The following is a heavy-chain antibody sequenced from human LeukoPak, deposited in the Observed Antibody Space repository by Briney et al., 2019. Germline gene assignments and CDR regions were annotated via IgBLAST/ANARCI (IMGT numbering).Heavy chain of an antibody. CDR1: GGSFSGYY. D-gene: IGHD5-18*01. CDR3: ARENSYGFFVWFDP. Sequence: SETLSLTCAVYGGSFSGYYWRWIRQPLANGLEWIGEINHSGSTNYNPSLKSRVTISVDTSKNQFSLKLSSVTAADTAVYYCARENSYGFFVWFDPWGQGTLVTVSS. J-gene: IGHJ5*02. CDR2: INHSGST. V-gene: IGHV4-34*01.